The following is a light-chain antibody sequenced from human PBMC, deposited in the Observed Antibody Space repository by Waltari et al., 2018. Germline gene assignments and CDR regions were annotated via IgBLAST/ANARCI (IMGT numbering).Light chain of an antibody. J-gene: IGLJ2*01. Sequence: QSALTQPRSVSGSPGQSVTISCSGTSSDIGAYMYVSWYQQHPGKAPLLIIYDIKRRPSGVPDRFPGSKSGNTASLTISGLQPDDGADDFCCSYAGNSMIFGGGTMLTVL. CDR3: CSYAGNSMI. V-gene: IGLV2-11*01. CDR1: SSDIGAYMY. CDR2: DIK.